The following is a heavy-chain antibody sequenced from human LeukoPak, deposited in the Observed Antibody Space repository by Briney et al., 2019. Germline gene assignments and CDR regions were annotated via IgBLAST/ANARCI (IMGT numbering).Heavy chain of an antibody. CDR1: GFTFSSYS. D-gene: IGHD3-9*01. V-gene: IGHV3-7*01. J-gene: IGHJ4*02. CDR2: IKQDGSEK. CDR3: ASEPYYDILTGYSGDY. Sequence: PGGSLRLSCAASGFTFSSYSMSWVRQAPGKGLEWVANIKQDGSEKYYVDSVKGRFTISRDNAKNSLYLQMNSLRAEDTAVYYCASEPYYDILTGYSGDYWGQGTLVTVSS.